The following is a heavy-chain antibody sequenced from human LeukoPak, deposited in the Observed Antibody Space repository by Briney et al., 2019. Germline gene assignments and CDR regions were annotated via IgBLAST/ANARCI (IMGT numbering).Heavy chain of an antibody. CDR3: ARDPGYSSSWDTFDY. CDR2: ISYDGSNK. V-gene: IGHV3-30*01. CDR1: GFTFSSYA. D-gene: IGHD6-13*01. Sequence: GGSPRLSCAASGFTFSSYAMHWVRQVPGKGLEWVAVISYDGSNKYYADSVKGRFTISRDNSKNTLYLQMNSLRAEDTAVYYCARDPGYSSSWDTFDYWGQGTLVTVSS. J-gene: IGHJ4*02.